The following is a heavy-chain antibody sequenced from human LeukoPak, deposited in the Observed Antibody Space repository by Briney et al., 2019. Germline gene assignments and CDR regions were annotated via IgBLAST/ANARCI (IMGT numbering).Heavy chain of an antibody. CDR2: INSDGSTT. J-gene: IGHJ6*02. V-gene: IGHV3-74*01. CDR1: GFTFSSYT. Sequence: PGGSLRLFCTASGFTFSSYTMNWVRQAPGKGLVWVSRINSDGSTTRYADSVKGRFTISRDNAKNTMYLQMNSLRAEDTAVYYCARENFYGMDVWGQGTTVTVSS. CDR3: ARENFYGMDV.